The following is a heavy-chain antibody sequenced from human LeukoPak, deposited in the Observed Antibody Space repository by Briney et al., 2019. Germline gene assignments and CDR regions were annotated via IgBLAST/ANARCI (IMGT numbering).Heavy chain of an antibody. CDR1: GFTFSSYA. CDR2: ISGSGGAT. CDR3: AKDGRAVAGTGLDY. D-gene: IGHD6-19*01. J-gene: IGHJ4*02. V-gene: IGHV3-23*01. Sequence: PGGSLRLSCAASGFTFSSYAMSWVRQAPGKGLEWVSAISGSGGATDYADSVKGRFTISRDNSNNTVFLEMNSLRAEDTAVYYCAKDGRAVAGTGLDYWGLGTLVTVSS.